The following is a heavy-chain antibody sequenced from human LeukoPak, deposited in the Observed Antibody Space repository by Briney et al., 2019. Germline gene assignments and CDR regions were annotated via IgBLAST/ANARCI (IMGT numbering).Heavy chain of an antibody. CDR2: IKEDGSEK. CDR1: GFTISDYW. V-gene: IGHV3-7*01. J-gene: IGHJ1*01. D-gene: IGHD6-19*01. CDR3: ARDPVAGSPKGYFQH. Sequence: PGGSLRLSCAASGFTISDYWMSWVRQAPGKGLEWVANIKEDGSEKSYVDSAKGRFTISRDNAKNSLYLQMNNLRAEDTAVYYCARDPVAGSPKGYFQHWGQGTLVTVSS.